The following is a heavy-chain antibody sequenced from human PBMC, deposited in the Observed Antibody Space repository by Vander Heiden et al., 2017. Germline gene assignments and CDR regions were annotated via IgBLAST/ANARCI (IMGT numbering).Heavy chain of an antibody. D-gene: IGHD3-10*01. V-gene: IGHV4-59*01. Sequence: QVQLQESGPGLVKPSETLSLTCTVSGGSISSYYWSWIRQPPGKGLEWIGYSYYSGSTNYNASLKSRVTISVDTSKNQFSLKLTSVTAADTAVYYCARSRLTMIRGVVTPGGFDYWGQGTLVTVSS. CDR3: ARSRLTMIRGVVTPGGFDY. CDR2: SYYSGST. J-gene: IGHJ4*02. CDR1: GGSISSYY.